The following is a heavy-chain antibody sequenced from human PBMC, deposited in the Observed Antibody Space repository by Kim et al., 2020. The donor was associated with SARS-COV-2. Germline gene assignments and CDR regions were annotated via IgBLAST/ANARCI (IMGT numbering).Heavy chain of an antibody. J-gene: IGHJ6*02. CDR1: GYTFTSYY. V-gene: IGHV1-46*01. D-gene: IGHD3-10*01. CDR2: INPSGGST. CDR3: ARDHLYYYGSGYNYYYYYGMDV. Sequence: ASVKVSCKASGYTFTSYYMHWVRQAPGQGLEWMGIINPSGGSTSYAQKFQGRVTMTRDTSTSTVYMELSSLRSEDTAVYYCARDHLYYYGSGYNYYYYYGMDVWGQGTTVTVSS.